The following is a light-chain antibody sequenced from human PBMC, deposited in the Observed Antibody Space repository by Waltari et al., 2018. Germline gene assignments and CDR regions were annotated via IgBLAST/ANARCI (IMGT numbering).Light chain of an antibody. CDR1: QSVSSSY. V-gene: IGKV3-20*01. J-gene: IGKJ5*01. Sequence: IVLTQSPGTLSLSPGERATLSCRASQSVSSSYLAWYQQKPGQAPRLLIYGASSRCTGIPDRFSGSGSGTDFTLTISRLEPEDFAVYYCQQDGSSPITFGQGTRLEIK. CDR2: GAS. CDR3: QQDGSSPIT.